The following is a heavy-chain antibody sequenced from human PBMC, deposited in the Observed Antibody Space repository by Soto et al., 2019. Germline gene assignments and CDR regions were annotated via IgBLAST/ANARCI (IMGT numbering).Heavy chain of an antibody. D-gene: IGHD5-12*01. Sequence: SVKVSCKASGFTFTSSAVQWVRQARGQRLEWIGWIVVGSGNTNYAQKFQERVTITRDMSTSTAYMELSSLRSEDTAVYYCAACYSGYDFEGYYYYYGMDVWGQGTTVTVSS. CDR2: IVVGSGNT. CDR3: AACYSGYDFEGYYYYYGMDV. CDR1: GFTFTSSA. J-gene: IGHJ6*02. V-gene: IGHV1-58*01.